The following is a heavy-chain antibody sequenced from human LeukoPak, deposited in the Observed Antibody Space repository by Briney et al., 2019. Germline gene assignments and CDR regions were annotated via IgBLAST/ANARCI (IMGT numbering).Heavy chain of an antibody. V-gene: IGHV3-23*01. CDR2: ISGGST. CDR3: AKGVSSLTFSFDY. CDR1: VFTFSNYA. D-gene: IGHD6-13*01. J-gene: IGHJ4*02. Sequence: GGSLRLSCAASVFTFSNYAMSWVRQAPGKGLEWVSSISGGSTYYADSVKGRFTISRDNSKNTLFLQMNSLRAEDTAVYYCAKGVSSLTFSFDYWGQGTLVTASS.